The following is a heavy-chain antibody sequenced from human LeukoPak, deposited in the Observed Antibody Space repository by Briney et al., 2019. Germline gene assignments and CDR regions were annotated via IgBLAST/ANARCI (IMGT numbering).Heavy chain of an antibody. CDR2: ITPYNGNR. J-gene: IGHJ4*02. V-gene: IGHV1-18*01. CDR1: GYTFTSYS. D-gene: IGHD3-22*01. Sequence: ASVKVSCKASGYTFTSYSISCVRQAPGQGLEWMGWITPYNGNRNNAQKFQGRVTMTTDRSTNTAYMELRSLRSDDTAIYYCASDTNYYDSSGPFGHWGQGTLVTVSS. CDR3: ASDTNYYDSSGPFGH.